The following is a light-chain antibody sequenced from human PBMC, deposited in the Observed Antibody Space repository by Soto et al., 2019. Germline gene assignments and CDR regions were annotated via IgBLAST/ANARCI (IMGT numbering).Light chain of an antibody. CDR1: QGISNY. CDR3: QKYNSPPRT. CDR2: AAS. V-gene: IGKV1-27*01. Sequence: MQITQSPSSLSACVGDRVTITWRASQGISNYLAWYQQKPGELPKLVIYAASILQTGVPSRFSGSGSGTDFSLTISSLQPEDVATYFCQKYNSPPRTFGQGTKVDIK. J-gene: IGKJ1*01.